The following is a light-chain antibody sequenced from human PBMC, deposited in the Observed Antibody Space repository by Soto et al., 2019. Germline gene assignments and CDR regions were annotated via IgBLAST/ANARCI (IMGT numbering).Light chain of an antibody. Sequence: QLVLTQSPSASASLGASVKLTCTLSSGHSSYAIAWHQQQPEKGPRYLMKLNSDGSHSKGDGIPDRFSGSSSGAERYLTISSLQPEDEADYYCQTWGTGIRVFGGGTKVTVL. CDR3: QTWGTGIRV. CDR1: SGHSSYA. V-gene: IGLV4-69*01. J-gene: IGLJ2*01. CDR2: LNSDGSH.